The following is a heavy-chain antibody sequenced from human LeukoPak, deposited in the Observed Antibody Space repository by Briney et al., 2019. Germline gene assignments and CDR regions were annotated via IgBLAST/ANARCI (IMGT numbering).Heavy chain of an antibody. CDR2: IYHSGST. CDR1: GYSISSGYY. D-gene: IGHD3-22*01. J-gene: IGHJ5*02. Sequence: SETLSLTCTVSGYSISSGYYWGWIRQPPGKGLEWIGSIYHSGSTYYNPSLKSRVTISVDTSKNQLSLKLSSVTAADTAVYYCARPYYYDSRIDPWGQGILVTVSS. V-gene: IGHV4-38-2*02. CDR3: ARPYYYDSRIDP.